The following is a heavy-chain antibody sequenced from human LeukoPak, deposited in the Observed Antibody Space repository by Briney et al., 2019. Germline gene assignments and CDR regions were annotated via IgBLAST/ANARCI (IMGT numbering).Heavy chain of an antibody. D-gene: IGHD6-25*01. V-gene: IGHV5-51*01. J-gene: IGHJ4*02. CDR3: ARRRSSTGFSLDY. CDR2: IYPGDSDT. Sequence: PGKSLKISCKGSGYSFTSYWIGWVRQMPRKGLEWMGIIYPGDSDTRYSPSFQGQVTISADKSISTAYLQWSSLKASDTAMYYCARRRSSTGFSLDYWGQGTLVTVSS. CDR1: GYSFTSYW.